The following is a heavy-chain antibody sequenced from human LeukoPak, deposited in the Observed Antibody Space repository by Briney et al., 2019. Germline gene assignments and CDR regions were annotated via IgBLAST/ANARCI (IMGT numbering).Heavy chain of an antibody. J-gene: IGHJ6*02. D-gene: IGHD3-9*01. CDR3: AKGGRRRHGPYDILTGLDGMDV. Sequence: GGSLRLSCAASGFTFSSYGMHWVRQAPGKWLEWVAVISYDGSNKYYADSVKGRFTISRDNSKNTLYLQMNSLRAEDTAVYYCAKGGRRRHGPYDILTGLDGMDVWGQGTTVTVSS. CDR1: GFTFSSYG. V-gene: IGHV3-30*18. CDR2: ISYDGSNK.